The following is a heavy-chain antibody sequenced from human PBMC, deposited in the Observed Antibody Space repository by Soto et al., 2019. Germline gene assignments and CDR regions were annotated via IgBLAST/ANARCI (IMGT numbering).Heavy chain of an antibody. V-gene: IGHV3-74*01. D-gene: IGHD4-4*01. J-gene: IGHJ5*02. CDR1: GFNSGGYW. CDR2: IDGDGTST. CDR3: ARDPRNLGLDP. Sequence: GGSQRLSSTASGFNSGGYWMYWVRQSPGKGLVWVSRIDGDGTSTGYADSVKGRFTISRDNAKNTLYLQMNSLRAEDTAVYYCARDPRNLGLDPWGLGTLVTVSS.